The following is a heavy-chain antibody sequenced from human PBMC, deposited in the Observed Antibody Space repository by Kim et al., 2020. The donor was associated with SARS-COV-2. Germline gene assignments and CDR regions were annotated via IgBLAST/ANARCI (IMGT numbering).Heavy chain of an antibody. V-gene: IGHV3-15*01. D-gene: IGHD3-22*01. CDR3: TTALYDSSGEGFAP. J-gene: IGHJ5*02. Sequence: AEPVKGRFTISRDDSKNTLYLQMNSLKTEDTAVYYCTTALYDSSGEGFAPWGQGTLVTVSS.